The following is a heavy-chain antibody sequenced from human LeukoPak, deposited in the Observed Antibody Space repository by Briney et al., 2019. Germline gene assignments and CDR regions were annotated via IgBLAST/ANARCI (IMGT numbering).Heavy chain of an antibody. CDR2: ISDSGDDT. D-gene: IGHD6-19*01. J-gene: IGHJ5*02. CDR1: GFTLSNYV. Sequence: GGSRRLSCIGSGFTLSNYVMSWVRQAPGKIRGWVSGISDSGDDTDYADAVKGRFNISRDNSKNTLFLQMNILRVEDTAVYYCVKVGGGGGWYWSPWGQGTLVTVSS. CDR3: VKVGGGGGWYWSP. V-gene: IGHV3-23*01.